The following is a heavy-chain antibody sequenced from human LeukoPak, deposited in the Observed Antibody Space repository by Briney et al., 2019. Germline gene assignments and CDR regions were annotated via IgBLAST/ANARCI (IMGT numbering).Heavy chain of an antibody. CDR3: ARGSGSYSFNLLGFDP. Sequence: GGSLRLSCAASGFTFSSYAMHWVRQAPGKGLEWVAVISYDGSNKYYADSVKGRFTISRDNAKNSLYLQMNSLRAEDTAVYYCARGSGSYSFNLLGFDPWGQGTLVTVSS. D-gene: IGHD1-26*01. J-gene: IGHJ5*02. V-gene: IGHV3-30-3*01. CDR2: ISYDGSNK. CDR1: GFTFSSYA.